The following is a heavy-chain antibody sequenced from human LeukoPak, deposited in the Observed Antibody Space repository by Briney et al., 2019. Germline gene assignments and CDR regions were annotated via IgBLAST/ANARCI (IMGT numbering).Heavy chain of an antibody. CDR2: IYYSGST. Sequence: SQTLSLTCTVSGGSISGSGYYWSWIRQHPGKGLEWIGYIYYSGSTYYNPSLKSRVTISVDTSKNQFSLKLTSVTVADTAVYYCARGRVHDLLFDWFDPWGQGTLVTVSS. CDR3: ARGRVHDLLFDWFDP. CDR1: GGSISGSGYY. J-gene: IGHJ5*02. D-gene: IGHD2-21*01. V-gene: IGHV4-31*03.